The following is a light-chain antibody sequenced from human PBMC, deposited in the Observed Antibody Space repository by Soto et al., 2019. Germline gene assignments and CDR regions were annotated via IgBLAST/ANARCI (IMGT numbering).Light chain of an antibody. J-gene: IGKJ5*01. Sequence: EIVMTQSPATLSVSPGERATLSCRAIQSVSSNLAWYQQKPGQAPRLLIYDASNRATGIPARFSGSGSGTDFTLTISSLEPEDFAVYYCQQRSNWPPFITFGQGTRLENK. CDR1: QSVSSN. V-gene: IGKV3-11*01. CDR2: DAS. CDR3: QQRSNWPPFIT.